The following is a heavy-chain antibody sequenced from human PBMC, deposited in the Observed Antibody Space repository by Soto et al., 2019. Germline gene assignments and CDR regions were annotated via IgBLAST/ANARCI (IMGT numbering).Heavy chain of an antibody. Sequence: SETLSLTCTVSGGSISSSSNYWGWLRQPPGKGLEWIGSIYYSGSTYYNPSLKSRVTISVDTSKNQFSLKLSSGTAADTALYYCARYRHRIKISQGWSQGTLVTVSS. CDR3: ARYRHRIKISQG. J-gene: IGHJ4*02. CDR2: IYYSGST. CDR1: GGSISSSSNY. D-gene: IGHD3-9*01. V-gene: IGHV4-39*01.